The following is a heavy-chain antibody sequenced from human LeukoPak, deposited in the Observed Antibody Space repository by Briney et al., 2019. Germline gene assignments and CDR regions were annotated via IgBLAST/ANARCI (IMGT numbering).Heavy chain of an antibody. CDR1: GFTFSSYA. V-gene: IGHV3-23*01. CDR2: ISGSGGST. D-gene: IGHD3-10*01. CDR3: AKGRLWFGELSLGY. Sequence: GGSLRLSCAASGFTFSSYAMSWVRQAPGKGLEWVSAISGSGGSTYYADSVKGRFTISRDNSKNTLYLQMNSLRAEDTAVYYCAKGRLWFGELSLGYWGQGTLVTVSS. J-gene: IGHJ4*02.